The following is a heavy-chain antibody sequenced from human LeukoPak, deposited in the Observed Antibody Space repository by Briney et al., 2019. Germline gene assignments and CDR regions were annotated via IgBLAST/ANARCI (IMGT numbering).Heavy chain of an antibody. CDR3: ARESGYYYDSSGYPGGYDY. J-gene: IGHJ4*02. D-gene: IGHD3-22*01. CDR1: GGSISSYY. CDR2: IYTSGST. V-gene: IGHV4-4*07. Sequence: SETLSLTCTVSGGSISSYYWSWIRQPAGKGLEWVGRIYTSGSTNYNPSLKSRVTMSVDTSENQFSLKLSSVTAADTAVYYCARESGYYYDSSGYPGGYDYWGQGTLVTVSS.